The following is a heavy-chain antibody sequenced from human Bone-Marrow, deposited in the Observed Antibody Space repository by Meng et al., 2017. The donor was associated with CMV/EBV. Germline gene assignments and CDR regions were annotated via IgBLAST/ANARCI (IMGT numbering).Heavy chain of an antibody. V-gene: IGHV1-18*04. CDR2: ISAYNGNT. Sequence: ASVKVSCKASGYTFTDYYMHWVRQAPGQGLEWMGWISAYNGNTNYAQKLQGRVTMTTDTSTSTAYMELRSLRSDDTAVYYCARDCSSTSCSSVYWGQGTLVTFSS. CDR3: ARDCSSTSCSSVY. D-gene: IGHD2-2*01. J-gene: IGHJ4*02. CDR1: GYTFTDYY.